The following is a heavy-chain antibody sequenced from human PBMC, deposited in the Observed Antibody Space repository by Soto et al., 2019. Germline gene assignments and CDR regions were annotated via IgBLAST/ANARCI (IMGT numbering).Heavy chain of an antibody. Sequence: SETLSLTCTVSGGSISSYYWSWIRQPPGKGLEWIGYIYDSGSTNYNPSLKSRVTISLDTSKNQFSLKLSSVTAADTAVYYCARDIVVVPAYFYYGMDVWGQGTTVTVSS. D-gene: IGHD2-2*01. CDR3: ARDIVVVPAYFYYGMDV. V-gene: IGHV4-59*01. CDR2: IYDSGST. J-gene: IGHJ6*02. CDR1: GGSISSYY.